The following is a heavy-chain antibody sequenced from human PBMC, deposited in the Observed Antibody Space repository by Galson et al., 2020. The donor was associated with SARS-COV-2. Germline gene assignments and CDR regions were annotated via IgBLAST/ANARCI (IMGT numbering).Heavy chain of an antibody. J-gene: IGHJ4*02. V-gene: IGHV3-30*03. Sequence: GGSLRLSCAASGFTFSSYGMHWVRQAQGKGLEWVAVISYDGSNKYYADSVKGRFTISRDNSKNTLYLQMNSLRAEDTAVYYCAHTRGGYFFACDYWGQGTLVTVSS. CDR1: GFTFSSYG. D-gene: IGHD2-21*01. CDR3: AHTRGGYFFACDY. CDR2: ISYDGSNK.